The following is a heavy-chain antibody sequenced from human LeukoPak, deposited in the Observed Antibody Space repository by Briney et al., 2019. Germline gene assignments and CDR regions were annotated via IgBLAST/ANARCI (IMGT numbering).Heavy chain of an antibody. J-gene: IGHJ4*02. D-gene: IGHD3-3*01. V-gene: IGHV4-59*01. Sequence: SETLSLTCTVSGGSISSYYWRWIRQPPGKGLEWIGYIYYSGSTNYNPSLKSRVTISVDTSKNQFSLKLSSVTAADTAVYYCARSRSIVSGYIYYWGQGTLVTVSS. CDR2: IYYSGST. CDR1: GGSISSYY. CDR3: ARSRSIVSGYIYY.